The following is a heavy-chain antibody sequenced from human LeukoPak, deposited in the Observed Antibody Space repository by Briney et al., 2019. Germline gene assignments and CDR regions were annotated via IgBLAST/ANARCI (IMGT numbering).Heavy chain of an antibody. Sequence: ASVKVSCKASGYTXTNXXXHXXRXXXGXGXXWMGIINPSGSSTSYAQKFQGRVTMTRDTSTSTVYMELSSLRSEDTAVYYCAGGTTNTKGAFDMWGQGTMVTVSS. CDR3: AGGTTNTKGAFDM. CDR2: INPSGSST. D-gene: IGHD2-8*01. J-gene: IGHJ3*02. CDR1: GYTXTNXX. V-gene: IGHV1-46*01.